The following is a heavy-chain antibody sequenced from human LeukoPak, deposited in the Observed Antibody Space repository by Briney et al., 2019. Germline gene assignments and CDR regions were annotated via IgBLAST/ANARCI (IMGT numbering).Heavy chain of an antibody. D-gene: IGHD2-15*01. J-gene: IGHJ5*02. CDR2: ISPGDSDT. Sequence: KPGESLKISCKGSGYSFTNYWIGWVRQMPGKGLEWMGIISPGDSDTKYSPSFQGQVTISADKSIRTAYLQWSSLKASDTAMYYCARQARGCSQGVCSFDPWGQGTLVTVSS. V-gene: IGHV5-51*01. CDR3: ARQARGCSQGVCSFDP. CDR1: GYSFTNYW.